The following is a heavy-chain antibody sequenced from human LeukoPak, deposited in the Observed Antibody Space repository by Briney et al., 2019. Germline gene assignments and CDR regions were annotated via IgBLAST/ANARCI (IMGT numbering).Heavy chain of an antibody. CDR1: GFTFSSYG. CDR2: IRYDGSNK. J-gene: IGHJ4*02. CDR3: AKDQRIQLWYTFDY. V-gene: IGHV3-30*02. D-gene: IGHD5-18*01. Sequence: GGSLRLSCAASGFTFSSYGMHWVRQAPGKGLEWVAFIRYDGSNKYYADSVKGRFTISRDNSKNTLYLQMNSLRAEDTAVYYCAKDQRIQLWYTFDYWGQGTRVTVSS.